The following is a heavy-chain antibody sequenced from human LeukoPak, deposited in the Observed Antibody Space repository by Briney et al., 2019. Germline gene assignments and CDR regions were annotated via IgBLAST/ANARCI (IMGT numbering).Heavy chain of an antibody. CDR3: VTAAHFDY. CDR2: IYVGDSDT. CDR1: GYRFTNHW. Sequence: GESLKISCQGSGYRFTNHWIGWVRQMPGKGLEWMAIIYVGDSDTRYSPSFQGQVTISVDKSISTAYLQWSSLKASDTAIYYCVTAAHFDYWGQGTLVTVSS. D-gene: IGHD6-13*01. J-gene: IGHJ4*02. V-gene: IGHV5-51*01.